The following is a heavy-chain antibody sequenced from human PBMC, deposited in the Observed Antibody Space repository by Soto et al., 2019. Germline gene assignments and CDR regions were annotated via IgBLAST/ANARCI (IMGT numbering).Heavy chain of an antibody. J-gene: IGHJ4*02. CDR2: IYHSGST. Sequence: SETLSLTCAVSGGSISSSNWWSWVRQPPGKGLEWIGEIYHSGSTNYNPSLKSRVTISVDKSKNQFSLKLSSVTAADTAVYYCARSAPKFRGNFDYWGQGTLVTVSS. CDR1: GGSISSSNW. D-gene: IGHD3-10*01. V-gene: IGHV4-4*02. CDR3: ARSAPKFRGNFDY.